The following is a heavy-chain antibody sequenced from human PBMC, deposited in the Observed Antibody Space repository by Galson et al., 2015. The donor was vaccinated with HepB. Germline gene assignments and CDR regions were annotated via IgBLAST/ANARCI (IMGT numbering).Heavy chain of an antibody. Sequence: SETLSLTCGVSGESFSTYSWTWIRQFPGMGLEWIGEINHSGRTNYKPSLKSRVTISLDTSKNQSSPRLTSATAADTAVYYCARVGVISFGGPFVVPYFFDYWSQGTLVTVSS. CDR1: GESFSTYS. CDR2: INHSGRT. CDR3: ARVGVISFGGPFVVPYFFDY. D-gene: IGHD3-16*01. J-gene: IGHJ4*02. V-gene: IGHV4-34*01.